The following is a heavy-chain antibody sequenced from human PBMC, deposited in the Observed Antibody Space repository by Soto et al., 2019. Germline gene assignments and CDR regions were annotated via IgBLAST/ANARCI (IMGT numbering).Heavy chain of an antibody. CDR1: GYTFTNYD. CDR3: ARTAGDLDY. CDR2: TNPKSGYT. Sequence: QVQLVQSGAEVKKPGASVKVSCKTSGYTFTNYDINWVRQATGQGLEWMGWTNPKSGYTGSAQKLQGRVTMTRDSSIRTAYMELHSLTSEDTAVYYCARTAGDLDYWGQGTLITVSS. J-gene: IGHJ4*02. D-gene: IGHD4-17*01. V-gene: IGHV1-8*01.